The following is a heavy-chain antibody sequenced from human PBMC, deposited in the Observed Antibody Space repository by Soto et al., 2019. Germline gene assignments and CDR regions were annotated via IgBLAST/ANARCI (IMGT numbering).Heavy chain of an antibody. Sequence: ASVKVSCKASGYTFTSSGISWVRQAPGQGLEWMGWISAYNGNTNYAQKLQGRVTMTTDTSTSTAYMELRSLRSDDTAVYYCARVYDYGDHPYFFDYWGQGTLVTVSS. V-gene: IGHV1-18*01. CDR3: ARVYDYGDHPYFFDY. D-gene: IGHD4-17*01. CDR1: GYTFTSSG. CDR2: ISAYNGNT. J-gene: IGHJ4*02.